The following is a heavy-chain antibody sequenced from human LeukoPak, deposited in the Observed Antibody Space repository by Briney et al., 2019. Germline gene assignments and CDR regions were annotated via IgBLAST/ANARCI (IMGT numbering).Heavy chain of an antibody. V-gene: IGHV3-7*01. CDR3: ARGVPGGSSWFDY. D-gene: IGHD6-13*01. Sequence: GGSLRLSCAASEFTFSNYWLSWVRQAPGKGLEWVANINLDGSVKNYVASVKGRFTISRDNAKNSLYLQMNSLRAEDTAVYYCARGVPGGSSWFDYWGQGTLVTVSS. CDR2: INLDGSVK. CDR1: EFTFSNYW. J-gene: IGHJ4*02.